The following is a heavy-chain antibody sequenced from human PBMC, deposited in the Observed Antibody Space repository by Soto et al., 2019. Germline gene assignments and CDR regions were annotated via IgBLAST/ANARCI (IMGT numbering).Heavy chain of an antibody. CDR2: MHYSGNT. D-gene: IGHD2-8*02. CDR3: ATSTGWPGFDF. J-gene: IGHJ4*02. CDR1: GGSISRYY. Sequence: SETLSLTCSVSGGSISRYYCIWVRQPPGKGLEWIGHMHYSGNTRYNPSLKSRATVSLDTSKNQFSLKLSSVTAADTAVYYCATSTGWPGFDFWGQGTLVTVS. V-gene: IGHV4-59*08.